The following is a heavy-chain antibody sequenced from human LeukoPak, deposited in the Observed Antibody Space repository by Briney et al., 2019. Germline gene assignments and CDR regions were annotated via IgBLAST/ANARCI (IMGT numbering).Heavy chain of an antibody. V-gene: IGHV5-51*01. J-gene: IGHJ4*02. CDR1: EYSFTSYW. D-gene: IGHD2/OR15-2a*01. CDR2: IYPGDSHT. CDR3: ARRFFYESPWGFDY. Sequence: GESLKISCKGSEYSFTSYWVGWVRQMPGKGLEWMGVIYPGDSHTRYSPSFQGQVTISVDKSISTAYLQWSSLRASDTAMYYCARRFFYESPWGFDYWGQGTLVTVSS.